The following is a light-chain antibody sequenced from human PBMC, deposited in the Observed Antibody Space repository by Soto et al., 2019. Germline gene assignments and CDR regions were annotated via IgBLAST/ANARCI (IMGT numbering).Light chain of an antibody. CDR1: QSISSW. V-gene: IGKV1-5*01. Sequence: DIQMTQSPSTLSASVGERVTSTCRASQSISSWLAWYQQKPGKAPKLLIFDAPSLESGVPSRFSGSASGTEFTLTISSLQPDDFATYYCQQYNSYWTFGQGTKVDIK. CDR2: DAP. J-gene: IGKJ1*01. CDR3: QQYNSYWT.